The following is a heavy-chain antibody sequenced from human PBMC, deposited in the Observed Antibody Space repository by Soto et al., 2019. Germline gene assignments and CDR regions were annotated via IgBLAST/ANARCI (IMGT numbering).Heavy chain of an antibody. V-gene: IGHV3-66*01. CDR2: IYAAGHT. D-gene: IGHD4-4*01. CDR1: GFTVGTNY. CDR3: ARAIVTPGTYYIDV. Sequence: EVRLVESGGGLVQPGGSLRLSCEASGFTVGTNYISWVRQSPGKGLEWVSVIYAAGHTYYPDSVKGRFTISTDKSLNTVALQMSSLRVDDTSVYYCARAIVTPGTYYIDVWGKGTTVTVSS. J-gene: IGHJ6*03.